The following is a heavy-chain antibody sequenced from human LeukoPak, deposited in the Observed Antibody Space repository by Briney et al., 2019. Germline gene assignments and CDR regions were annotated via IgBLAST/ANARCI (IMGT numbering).Heavy chain of an antibody. CDR2: INPSGGST. CDR3: ARGGYGDRIDY. CDR1: GYTFTSYY. Sequence: ASVKVSCKPSGYTFTSYYMHWVRQAPGQGLEWMGIINPSGGSTSYAQKFQGRVTMTRDTSTSTVYMELSRLRSEDTAVYYCARGGYGDRIDYWGQGTLVSVSS. V-gene: IGHV1-46*01. D-gene: IGHD4-17*01. J-gene: IGHJ4*02.